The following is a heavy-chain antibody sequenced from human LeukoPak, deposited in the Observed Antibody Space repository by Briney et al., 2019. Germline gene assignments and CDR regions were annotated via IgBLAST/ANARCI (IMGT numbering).Heavy chain of an antibody. CDR3: ARGSPYYYDSSGYQPYYYYMDV. V-gene: IGHV3-53*01. Sequence: PGGSLRLSCAASGFTVSSNYMSWVRRAPGKGLEWVSVIYSGGSTYYADSVKGRFTISRDNSKNTLYLQMNSLRAEDTAVYYCARGSPYYYDSSGYQPYYYYMDVWGKGTTVTVSS. CDR2: IYSGGST. J-gene: IGHJ6*03. CDR1: GFTVSSNY. D-gene: IGHD3-22*01.